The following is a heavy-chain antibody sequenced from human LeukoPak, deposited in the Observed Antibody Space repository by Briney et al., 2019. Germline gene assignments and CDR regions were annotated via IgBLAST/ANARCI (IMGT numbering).Heavy chain of an antibody. V-gene: IGHV4-31*03. CDR2: VYYSGRT. CDR1: GGSITSGGYY. D-gene: IGHD2-15*01. CDR3: ARALLPTTYHYGLDV. Sequence: PSETLSLTCTVSGGSITSGGYYWSWIRQHPGKGLEWIGHVYYSGRTYYNPSLKRRVFIPVDASRNQFSLKLSSVTAADTAVYYCARALLPTTYHYGLDVWGQGTTVTVSS. J-gene: IGHJ6*02.